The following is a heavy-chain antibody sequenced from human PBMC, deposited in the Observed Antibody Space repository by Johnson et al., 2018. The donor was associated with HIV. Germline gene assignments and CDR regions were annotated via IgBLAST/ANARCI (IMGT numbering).Heavy chain of an antibody. V-gene: IGHV3-9*01. J-gene: IGHJ3*02. D-gene: IGHD6-6*01. Sequence: EVQLVESGGGLVQPGRSLRLSCAASGFTFDDYAMHWVRQAPGKGLEWVSGISWNSGSIGYADSVKGRFTISRDNAKNSLYLQMNSLRAEDTALDYCAKDGDYSSSLSGAFDIWGQGTMVTVSS. CDR3: AKDGDYSSSLSGAFDI. CDR1: GFTFDDYA. CDR2: ISWNSGSI.